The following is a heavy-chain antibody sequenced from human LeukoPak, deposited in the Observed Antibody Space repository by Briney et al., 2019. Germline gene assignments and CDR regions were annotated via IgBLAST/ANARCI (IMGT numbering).Heavy chain of an antibody. V-gene: IGHV3-33*06. CDR3: AKDYSSSWYGTFDY. CDR2: IWYDGSNK. D-gene: IGHD6-13*01. Sequence: GGSLRLSCAASGFTFSTYGMHWVRQAPGKGLEWVAVIWYDGSNKYYADSVKGRFTISRDNSKNTLYLQMNSLRAEDTAVYYCAKDYSSSWYGTFDYWGQGTLVTVSS. J-gene: IGHJ4*02. CDR1: GFTFSTYG.